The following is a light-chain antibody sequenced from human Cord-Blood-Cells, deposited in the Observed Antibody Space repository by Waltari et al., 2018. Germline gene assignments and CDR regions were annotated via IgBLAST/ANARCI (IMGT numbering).Light chain of an antibody. CDR3: SSHTSSSTLV. V-gene: IGLV2-14*01. Sequence: QSALTQPASVSWSPGQSITISCTGTTRDVGGYTLFSWYQQHPGKAPKLMIYDVSKRPSGVSNRFSGSKSGNTASLTISGLQAEDEADYYCSSHTSSSTLVFGGGTKLTVL. J-gene: IGLJ3*02. CDR2: DVS. CDR1: TRDVGGYTL.